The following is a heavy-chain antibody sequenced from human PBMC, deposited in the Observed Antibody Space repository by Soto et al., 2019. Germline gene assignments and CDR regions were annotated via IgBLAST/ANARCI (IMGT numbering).Heavy chain of an antibody. V-gene: IGHV1-3*01. J-gene: IGHJ2*01. Sequence: KFQGRVTITRDTSASTAYMELSSLRSEDTAVYYCAREVMVKGYFDLGGRGTLVTVSS. CDR3: AREVMVKGYFDL. D-gene: IGHD5-18*01.